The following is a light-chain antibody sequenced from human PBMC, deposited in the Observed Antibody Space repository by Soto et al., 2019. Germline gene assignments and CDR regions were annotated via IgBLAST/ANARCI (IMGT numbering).Light chain of an antibody. Sequence: EIVLTQSPGTLSLSPGERATLSCRASQSVSSAYLAWYQQIPGQAPRLLIYGASSRATGIPVRFSGSGSGTEFTLTISSLQSEDFAVYYCQQYNNWPPKTFGQGTKVEIK. CDR3: QQYNNWPPKT. J-gene: IGKJ1*01. CDR1: QSVSSAY. CDR2: GAS. V-gene: IGKV3-15*01.